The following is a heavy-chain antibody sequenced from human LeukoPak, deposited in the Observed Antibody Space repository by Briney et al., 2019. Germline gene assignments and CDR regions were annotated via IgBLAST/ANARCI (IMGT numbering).Heavy chain of an antibody. CDR3: ARDYYDFWGGSHDAFDI. CDR1: GYTFTSYD. Sequence: ASVKVSCKASGYTFTSYDINWVRQATGQGLEWMGWMNPNSGKTGYAQKFPGRVTMTRNTSISTAYMELSSLRSEDTAVYYCARDYYDFWGGSHDAFDIWGQGTMVTVSS. D-gene: IGHD3-3*01. V-gene: IGHV1-8*01. J-gene: IGHJ3*02. CDR2: MNPNSGKT.